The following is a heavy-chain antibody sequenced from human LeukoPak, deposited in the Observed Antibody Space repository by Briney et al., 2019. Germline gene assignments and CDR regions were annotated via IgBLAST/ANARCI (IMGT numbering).Heavy chain of an antibody. V-gene: IGHV4-34*01. CDR1: GGSFSGYY. J-gene: IGHJ4*02. CDR3: ARTSSGYYHGGYYFDY. Sequence: SETLSLTCAVYGGSFSGYYWSWIRQPPGKGLEWIGEINHSGSTNYNPSLKSRVTISVDTSKNQFSLKLSSVTAADTAVYYCARTSSGYYHGGYYFDYWGQGTLVTVSS. CDR2: INHSGST. D-gene: IGHD3-22*01.